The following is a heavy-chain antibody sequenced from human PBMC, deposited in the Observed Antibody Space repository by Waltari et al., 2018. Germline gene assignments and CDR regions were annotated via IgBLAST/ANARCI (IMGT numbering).Heavy chain of an antibody. Sequence: QVQLVQSGAEVKKPGASVKVPCTVSGYTLTELSMHWVRQAPGNGLEWIGGFDPEDGETIYAQKFQGRVTMTEDTSTDTAYMELSSLRSEDTAVYYCATDQAYCSGGSCYGWFDPWGQGTLVTVSS. J-gene: IGHJ5*02. V-gene: IGHV1-24*01. D-gene: IGHD2-15*01. CDR3: ATDQAYCSGGSCYGWFDP. CDR1: GYTLTELS. CDR2: FDPEDGET.